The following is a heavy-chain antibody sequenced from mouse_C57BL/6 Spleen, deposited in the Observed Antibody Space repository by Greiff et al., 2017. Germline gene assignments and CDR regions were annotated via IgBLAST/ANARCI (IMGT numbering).Heavy chain of an antibody. V-gene: IGHV1-59*01. D-gene: IGHD1-1*01. CDR3: AGGYGSQSPYYYAMDY. CDR2: IDPSDSYT. J-gene: IGHJ4*01. CDR1: GYTFTSYW. Sequence: QLQQPGAELVRPGTSVKLSCKASGYTFTSYWMHWVKQRPGQGLEWIGVIDPSDSYTNYNQKFKGKATLTVDTSSSTAYMQLSSLTSEDSAVYYCAGGYGSQSPYYYAMDYWGQGTSVTVSS.